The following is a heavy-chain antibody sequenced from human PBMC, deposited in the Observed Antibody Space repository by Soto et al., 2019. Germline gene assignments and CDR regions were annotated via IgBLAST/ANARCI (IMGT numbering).Heavy chain of an antibody. V-gene: IGHV3-48*02. CDR1: GFTFSSYS. Sequence: GGSLRLSCAASGFTFSSYSMNWVRQAPGKGLEWVSYISSSSSTIYYADSVKGRFTISRDNAKNSLYLQMNSLRDEDTAVYYCARGSPSGWYYSVAFDIWGQGTMVTVSS. J-gene: IGHJ3*02. CDR2: ISSSSSTI. D-gene: IGHD6-19*01. CDR3: ARGSPSGWYYSVAFDI.